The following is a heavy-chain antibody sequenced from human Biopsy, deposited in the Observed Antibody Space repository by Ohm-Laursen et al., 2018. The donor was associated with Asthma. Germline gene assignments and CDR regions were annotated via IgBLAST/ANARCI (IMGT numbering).Heavy chain of an antibody. V-gene: IGHV1-69*13. CDR1: GDSFSNYA. Sequence: SVKVSCKASGDSFSNYAISWVRQAPGQGLEWMGGLIPVLGAPDHAQMFEGRVTITADESTSTAYMGLSSLSSEDTAVYYCARGYSGSDRIVYYYSGLEVWGQGTTVTVSS. CDR2: LIPVLGAP. J-gene: IGHJ6*02. CDR3: ARGYSGSDRIVYYYSGLEV. D-gene: IGHD5-12*01.